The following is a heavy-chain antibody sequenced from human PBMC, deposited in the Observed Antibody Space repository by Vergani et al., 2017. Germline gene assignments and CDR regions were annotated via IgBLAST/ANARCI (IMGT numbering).Heavy chain of an antibody. J-gene: IGHJ3*02. Sequence: EVQLVESGGGLIQPGGSLRLSCAASGFTVSSNYMSWVRQAPGKGLEWVSVIYSGGSTYYADSVKGRFTISRDNPKNTLYLQMNSLRAEDTAVYYCASSSWTDAFDIWGQGTMVTVSS. V-gene: IGHV3-53*01. CDR3: ASSSWTDAFDI. D-gene: IGHD6-13*01. CDR2: IYSGGST. CDR1: GFTVSSNY.